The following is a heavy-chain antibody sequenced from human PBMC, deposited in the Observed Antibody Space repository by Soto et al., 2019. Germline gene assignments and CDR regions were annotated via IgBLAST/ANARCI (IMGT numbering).Heavy chain of an antibody. V-gene: IGHV4-39*01. D-gene: IGHD6-6*01. CDR1: GGSVSSCCNY. Sequence: QPQLQESGPGLVKPSETLSLTCTVSGGSVSSCCNYWGWVRQPPGKGLEWIGSIHNSGSTSYNPSLMSRVTISVDTPKNQFSLTLTSVTAADTAVYYCARGLSSPSATGIWGQGILVTVSS. J-gene: IGHJ4*02. CDR2: IHNSGST. CDR3: ARGLSSPSATGI.